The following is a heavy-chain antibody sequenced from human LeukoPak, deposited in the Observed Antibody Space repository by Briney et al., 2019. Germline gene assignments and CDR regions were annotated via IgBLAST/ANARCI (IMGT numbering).Heavy chain of an antibody. Sequence: PGGSLRLSCAASGFTFSSYGMHWVRQTPVKGLEWIGEIFRTGKTNYNPSLKSRVTMSLDTSKKQFSLTLTSMTAADTAVYYCAKVRYPNYDLVIGYDAFDVWGQGTRVTVSS. CDR1: GFTFSSYG. J-gene: IGHJ3*01. V-gene: IGHV4-4*02. D-gene: IGHD3-3*01. CDR3: AKVRYPNYDLVIGYDAFDV. CDR2: IFRTGKT.